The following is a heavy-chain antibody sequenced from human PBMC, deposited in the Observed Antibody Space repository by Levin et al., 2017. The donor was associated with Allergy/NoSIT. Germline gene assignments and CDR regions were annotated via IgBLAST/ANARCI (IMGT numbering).Heavy chain of an antibody. D-gene: IGHD6-13*01. CDR2: IYYSGST. J-gene: IGHJ4*02. Sequence: PSETLSLTCTVSGGSISSSSYYWGWIRQPPGKGLEWIGSIYYSGSTYYNPSLKSRVTISVDTSKNQFSLKLSSVTAADTAVYYCASVSSSWFARNYWGQGTLVTVSS. CDR3: ASVSSSWFARNY. CDR1: GGSISSSSYY. V-gene: IGHV4-39*01.